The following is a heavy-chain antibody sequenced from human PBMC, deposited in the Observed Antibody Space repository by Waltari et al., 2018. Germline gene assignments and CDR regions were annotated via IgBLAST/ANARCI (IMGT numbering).Heavy chain of an antibody. CDR1: GFTFSTFW. Sequence: EVQLVESGGGLVHPGGSLRLSCEASGFTFSTFWVHWVRQVPGKDLVWVSRIKSDGSATSYADSVKGRFTISRDNAKNTVYLQMNSLRVEDTAVYHCASDVHSGRYGWFDPWGQGTLVTVSS. CDR3: ASDVHSGRYGWFDP. J-gene: IGHJ5*02. V-gene: IGHV3-74*01. CDR2: IKSDGSAT. D-gene: IGHD1-26*01.